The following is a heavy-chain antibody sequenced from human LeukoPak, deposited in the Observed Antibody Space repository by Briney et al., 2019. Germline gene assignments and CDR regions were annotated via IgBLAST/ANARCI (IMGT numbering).Heavy chain of an antibody. CDR3: ASRYEVLTGMLADYYYAMDV. CDR1: GFTFTTYT. Sequence: PGGSLRLSCAASGFTFTTYTMNCVRQAPGKGLEWVSSISSSSTYIYYADSVKGRFTISRDNTKNSLYLQMNSPRAEDTAVYYCASRYEVLTGMLADYYYAMDVWGQGTTVTASS. D-gene: IGHD3-9*01. V-gene: IGHV3-21*01. J-gene: IGHJ6*02. CDR2: ISSSSTYI.